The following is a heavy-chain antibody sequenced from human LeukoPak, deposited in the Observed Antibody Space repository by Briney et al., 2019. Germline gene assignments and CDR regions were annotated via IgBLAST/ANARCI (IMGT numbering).Heavy chain of an antibody. CDR3: ARDPDIVVVPAAD. J-gene: IGHJ4*02. CDR1: GYSISSGYY. CDR2: IYHSGST. V-gene: IGHV4-38-2*02. D-gene: IGHD2-2*01. Sequence: NPSETLSLTCTVSGYSISSGYYWGWIRQPPGKGLEWIGSIYHSGSTYYNPSLKSRVTISVDTSKSQFSLKLSSVTAADTAVYYCARDPDIVVVPAADWGQGTLVTVSS.